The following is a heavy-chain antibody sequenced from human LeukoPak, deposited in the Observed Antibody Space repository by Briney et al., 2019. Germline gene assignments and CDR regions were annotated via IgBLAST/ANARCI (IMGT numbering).Heavy chain of an antibody. V-gene: IGHV3-7*01. J-gene: IGHJ4*02. D-gene: IGHD6-19*01. CDR3: ARVGKNGWDFDH. CDR2: IIEGGDVK. Sequence: GGSLRLSCAASGFTFSAYWMTWVRQAPGKGLAWVANIIEGGDVKYYVDSVKGRFTISRDNTKNSLYLQMTSLRADDTAVYYCARVGKNGWDFDHWGQGTLVTVSS. CDR1: GFTFSAYW.